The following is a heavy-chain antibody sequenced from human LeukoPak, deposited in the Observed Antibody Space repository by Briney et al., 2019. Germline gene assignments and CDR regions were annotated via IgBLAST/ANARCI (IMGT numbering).Heavy chain of an antibody. CDR3: AKTSGGYYYYYGMDV. D-gene: IGHD3-16*01. J-gene: IGHJ6*02. Sequence: GRSLRLSCAASGFTFDDYAMHWVRQAPGKGLEWVSGISWNSGSIGYADSVKGRFTISRDNAKNSLYLQMNSLRAEDTALYYCAKTSGGYYYYYGMDVWGQGTTVTVSS. CDR1: GFTFDDYA. V-gene: IGHV3-9*01. CDR2: ISWNSGSI.